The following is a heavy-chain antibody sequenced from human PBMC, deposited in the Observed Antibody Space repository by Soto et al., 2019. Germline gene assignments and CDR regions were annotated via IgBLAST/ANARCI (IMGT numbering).Heavy chain of an antibody. J-gene: IGHJ6*02. V-gene: IGHV5-51*01. Sequence: PGESLKISCKGSGYSFTSYWIGWVRQMPGKGLEWMGIIYPGDSDTRYSPSFQGQVTISADKSISTAYLQWSSLKASDTAMYYCARGGPYSGSEPTLYYYYGMDVWGQGTTVTVSS. CDR2: IYPGDSDT. CDR1: GYSFTSYW. CDR3: ARGGPYSGSEPTLYYYYGMDV. D-gene: IGHD3-10*01.